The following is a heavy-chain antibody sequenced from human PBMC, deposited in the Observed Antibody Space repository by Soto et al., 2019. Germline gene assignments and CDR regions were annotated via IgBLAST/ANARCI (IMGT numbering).Heavy chain of an antibody. D-gene: IGHD3-16*01. Sequence: TRSLTFNVACGSFKSGTLHWTWILQPPGKRPEYIGYVYGSESFNYDPSLKSRDTISGDTSKNQFALRLRSVTAADTAVDYCSRGDYALVDWGQGTPVTVSS. CDR2: VYGSESF. CDR1: CGSFKSGTLH. V-gene: IGHV4-61*01. J-gene: IGHJ4*02. CDR3: SRGDYALVD.